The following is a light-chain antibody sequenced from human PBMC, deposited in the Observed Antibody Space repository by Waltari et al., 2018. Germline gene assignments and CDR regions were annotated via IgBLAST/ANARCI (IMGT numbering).Light chain of an antibody. CDR2: WAS. Sequence: DIVMTQSPDSLAVSLGERATINCKSSQSLLYSSNTKNYLAWYQQKPGQPPKLLIYWASTRESGFPDRFSGSGSGTDFTLTISSLQAEDVAVYYCQQYYSTPQAFGQGTRLEIK. J-gene: IGKJ5*01. CDR3: QQYYSTPQA. CDR1: QSLLYSSNTKNY. V-gene: IGKV4-1*01.